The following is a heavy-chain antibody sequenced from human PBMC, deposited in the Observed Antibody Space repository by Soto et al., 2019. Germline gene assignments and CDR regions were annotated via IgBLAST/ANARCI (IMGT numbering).Heavy chain of an antibody. V-gene: IGHV3-30-3*01. D-gene: IGHD6-6*01. J-gene: IGHJ4*02. CDR2: ISYDGSNK. CDR3: ASSIEYSSSPFDY. CDR1: GFTFSSYA. Sequence: PEGSLRLSCAASGFTFSSYAMHWVRQAPGKGLEWVAVISYDGSNKYYADSVKGRFTISRDNSKNTLYLQMNSLRAEDTAVYYCASSIEYSSSPFDYWGQGTLVTVSS.